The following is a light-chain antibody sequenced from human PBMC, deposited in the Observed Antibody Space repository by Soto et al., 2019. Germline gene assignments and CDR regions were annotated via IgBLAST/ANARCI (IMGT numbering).Light chain of an antibody. V-gene: IGKV1-33*01. Sequence: DIQMTQSPSSLSPSVGDRVTITCRASQDIGKFLNWYQQKPGKAPKLLIYDASNLQTGVPSRFSGSGSGTHFTFTISSLQPEDSASYYCHQYDNVPQTFGQGTKLENK. CDR3: HQYDNVPQT. CDR2: DAS. J-gene: IGKJ2*01. CDR1: QDIGKF.